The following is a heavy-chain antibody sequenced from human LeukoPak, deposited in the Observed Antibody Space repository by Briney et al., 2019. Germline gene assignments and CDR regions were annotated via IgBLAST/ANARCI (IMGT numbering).Heavy chain of an antibody. CDR3: AKSDSGWYGETFDY. CDR2: ISGSGGST. D-gene: IGHD6-19*01. CDR1: GFTFSSYA. J-gene: IGHJ4*02. Sequence: GGSPRLSCAASGFTFSSYAMSWVRQAPGKGLEWVSAISGSGGSTYYADSVKGRFTISRDNSKNTLYLQMNSLRAEDTAVYYCAKSDSGWYGETFDYWGQGTLVTVSS. V-gene: IGHV3-23*01.